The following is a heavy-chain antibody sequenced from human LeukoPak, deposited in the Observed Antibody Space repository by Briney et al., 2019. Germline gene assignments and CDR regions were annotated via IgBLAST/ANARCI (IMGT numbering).Heavy chain of an antibody. CDR2: INHSGST. D-gene: IGHD2-2*01. V-gene: IGHV4-34*01. CDR1: GGSFSGYY. J-gene: IGHJ5*02. Sequence: PSETLSLTCVVYGGSFSGYYWSWIRQPPGKGLEWIGEINHSGSTNYNPSLKSRVTISVDTSKNQFSLKLSSVTAADTAVYYCARGPDCSSTSCPNWFDPWGQGTLVTVSS. CDR3: ARGPDCSSTSCPNWFDP.